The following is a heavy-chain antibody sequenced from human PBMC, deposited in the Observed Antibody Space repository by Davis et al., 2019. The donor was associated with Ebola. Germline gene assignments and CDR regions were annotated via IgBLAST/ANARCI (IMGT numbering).Heavy chain of an antibody. V-gene: IGHV3-21*01. CDR3: AKSQLRSSSSSDWFDP. CDR1: GFTFSSYA. J-gene: IGHJ5*02. CDR2: ISSSSCYI. D-gene: IGHD6-6*01. Sequence: GGSLRLSCAASGFTFSSYAMSWVRQAPGKGLEWVSSISSSSCYIYYADSVKGRFTISRDNSKNTLYLQMNSLRAEDTAVYYCAKSQLRSSSSSDWFDPWGQGTLVTVSS.